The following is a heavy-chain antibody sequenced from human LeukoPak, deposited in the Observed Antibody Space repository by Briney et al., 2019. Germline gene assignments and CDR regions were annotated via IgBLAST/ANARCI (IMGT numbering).Heavy chain of an antibody. CDR2: IYHTGAT. CDR3: ARRDDSSGYYYGEWFDP. V-gene: IGHV4-39*01. D-gene: IGHD3-22*01. CDR1: GGSISSGGYY. Sequence: SETLSLTCTVSGGSISSGGYYWSWIRQPPGKGLEWIGSIYHTGATYYNPTLKSRVTISVDTSKNQFSLNLNSVTAADTAIYYCARRDDSSGYYYGEWFDPWGQGTPVTVSS. J-gene: IGHJ5*02.